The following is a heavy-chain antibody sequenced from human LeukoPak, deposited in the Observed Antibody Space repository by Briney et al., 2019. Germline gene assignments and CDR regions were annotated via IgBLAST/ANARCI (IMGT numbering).Heavy chain of an antibody. CDR3: AREGTTGWAF. J-gene: IGHJ4*02. CDR2: IYYSGNT. V-gene: IGHV4-59*01. Sequence: SETLSLTCTVSGGXISGYYCSWIRQPPGKGLEWIGYIYYSGNTKYNPSLKSRVTMSVDTSKNQFSLKVSSVTAADTAVYFCAREGTTGWAFWGQGTLVTVSS. D-gene: IGHD1-1*01. CDR1: GGXISGYY.